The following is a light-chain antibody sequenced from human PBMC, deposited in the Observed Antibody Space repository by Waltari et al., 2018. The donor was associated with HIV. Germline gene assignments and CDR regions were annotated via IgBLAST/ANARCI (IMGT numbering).Light chain of an antibody. V-gene: IGKV1-39*01. CDR1: QSIKSA. CDR2: AAS. Sequence: DIQMTQSPSSLSAHIGDRVTITCRASQSIKSAVNWYQQKPGKAPKVLIHAASTLQSGVPSRFSGSGSGTDFTLTINSLQPGDSATYYCQQGFSAPRTFGQGTKVEIK. CDR3: QQGFSAPRT. J-gene: IGKJ1*01.